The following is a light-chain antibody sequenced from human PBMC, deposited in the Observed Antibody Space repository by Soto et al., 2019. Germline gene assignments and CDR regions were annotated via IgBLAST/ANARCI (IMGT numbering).Light chain of an antibody. V-gene: IGKV3-11*01. CDR3: QQRQNLFT. J-gene: IGKJ4*01. CDR2: DAS. Sequence: EIVLTQSPATLSLSPGERATLSCRVSQSVGSSLAWYQQKPGQAPRLLIYDASNRATGVPARFSGSGSGTDFTLTINSLEPEDVAVYYCQQRQNLFTFGGGTKVDIK. CDR1: QSVGSS.